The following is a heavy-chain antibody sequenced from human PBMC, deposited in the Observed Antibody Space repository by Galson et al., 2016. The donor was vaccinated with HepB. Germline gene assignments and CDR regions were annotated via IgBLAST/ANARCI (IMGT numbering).Heavy chain of an antibody. D-gene: IGHD3-10*01. CDR3: ARVGEKSSYTAFDL. CDR1: GYTFAGYF. CDR2: ISTYNGKA. Sequence: SVKVSCKASGYTFAGYFLHWVRQAPGQGLEWMGWISTYNGKANYAQNYEGRVTMTTDTPTSTVYMELRGLLSDDTATYYCARVGEKSSYTAFDLWGQGTMVTVSP. V-gene: IGHV1-18*04. J-gene: IGHJ3*01.